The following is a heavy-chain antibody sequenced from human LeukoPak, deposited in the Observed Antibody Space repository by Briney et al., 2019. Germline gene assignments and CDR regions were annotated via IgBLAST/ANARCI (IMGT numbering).Heavy chain of an antibody. CDR3: ARGLGNRITMIVVVKSGAFDI. CDR2: INHSGST. CDR1: GGSISSSSYY. V-gene: IGHV4-39*07. J-gene: IGHJ3*02. Sequence: PSETLSLTCTVSGGSISSSSYYWSWIRQPPGKGLEWIGEINHSGSTNYNPSLKSRVTISVDTSKNQFSLKLSSVTAADTAVYYCARGLGNRITMIVVVKSGAFDIWGQGTMVTVSS. D-gene: IGHD3-22*01.